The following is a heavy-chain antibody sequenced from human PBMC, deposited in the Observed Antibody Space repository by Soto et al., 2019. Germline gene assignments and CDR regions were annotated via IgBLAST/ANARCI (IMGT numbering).Heavy chain of an antibody. Sequence: ASVKVSCKASGYTFTSYAMHWVRQAPGQRLEWMRWINAGNGNTKYSQKFQGRVTMTRDTSASTAYMELRSLRSDDTAVYYCARDEYRSRFDPWGQGTLVTVSS. D-gene: IGHD6-6*01. CDR2: INAGNGNT. CDR3: ARDEYRSRFDP. CDR1: GYTFTSYA. V-gene: IGHV1-3*01. J-gene: IGHJ5*02.